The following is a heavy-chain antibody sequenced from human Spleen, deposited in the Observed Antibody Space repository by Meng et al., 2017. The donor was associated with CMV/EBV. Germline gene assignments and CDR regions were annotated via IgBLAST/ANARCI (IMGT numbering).Heavy chain of an antibody. V-gene: IGHV3-11*04. CDR1: FTFSDYY. D-gene: IGHD2-2*01. CDR3: ARGPHIVVVPAAGWVDP. CDR2: ISSSGSTI. J-gene: IGHJ5*02. Sequence: FTFSDYYMSWIRQAPGKGLEWVSYISSSGSTIYYADSVKGRFTISRDNAKNSLYLQMNSLRAEDTAVYYCARGPHIVVVPAAGWVDPWGQGTLVTVSS.